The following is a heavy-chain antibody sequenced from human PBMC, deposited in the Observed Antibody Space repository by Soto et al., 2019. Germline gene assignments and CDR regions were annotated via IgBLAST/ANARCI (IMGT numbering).Heavy chain of an antibody. V-gene: IGHV3-23*01. CDR1: GFTFSSYA. J-gene: IGHJ3*02. CDR3: AKQLPRRVDAFDI. D-gene: IGHD2-2*01. CDR2: ISGSGGST. Sequence: PGESLKISCAASGFTFSSYAMSWVRQAPGKGLEWVSAISGSGGSTYYADSVKGRFTISRDNSKNTLYLQMNSLRAEDTAVYYCAKQLPRRVDAFDIWGQGTMVTVSS.